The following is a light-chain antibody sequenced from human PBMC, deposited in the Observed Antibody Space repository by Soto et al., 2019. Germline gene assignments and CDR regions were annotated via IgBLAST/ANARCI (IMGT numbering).Light chain of an antibody. CDR3: RQSYSIPWT. J-gene: IGKJ1*01. CDR1: QSISSY. Sequence: DIQLTQSPSSLSASVGARVTITCRASQSISSYLNWYQQKPGKAPKVLIYAASSLQSGIPSRFSGSGSGTDFTLTISSLQPEDFATYYCRQSYSIPWTFGQGTKVDIK. CDR2: AAS. V-gene: IGKV1-39*01.